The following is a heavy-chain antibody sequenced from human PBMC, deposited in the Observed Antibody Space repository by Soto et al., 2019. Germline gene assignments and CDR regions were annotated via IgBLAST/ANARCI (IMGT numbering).Heavy chain of an antibody. CDR1: GFTFSSYS. J-gene: IGHJ5*02. CDR2: ISSSSSYI. D-gene: IGHD1-1*01. V-gene: IGHV3-21*01. Sequence: GGSLRLSCAASGFTFSSYSMNWVRQAPGKGLEWVSSISSSSSYIYYADSVKGRFTISRDNAKNSLYLQMNSLRAEDTAVYYCARSLESSSWNDDYNWFNTWGQRTLGAVSS. CDR3: ARSLESSSWNDDYNWFNT.